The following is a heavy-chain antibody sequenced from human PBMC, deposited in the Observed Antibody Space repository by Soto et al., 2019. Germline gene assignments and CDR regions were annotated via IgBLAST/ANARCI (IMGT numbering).Heavy chain of an antibody. Sequence: PGESPKISCKGSGYSFTSYWISWVRQMPGKGLEWMGRIDPSDSYTNYSPSFQGHVTISADKSISTAYLQWSSLKASDTAMYYCARPIGDPLTGTTAYYYYGMDVWGQGTTVTVSS. CDR2: IDPSDSYT. J-gene: IGHJ6*02. D-gene: IGHD1-7*01. V-gene: IGHV5-10-1*01. CDR3: ARPIGDPLTGTTAYYYYGMDV. CDR1: GYSFTSYW.